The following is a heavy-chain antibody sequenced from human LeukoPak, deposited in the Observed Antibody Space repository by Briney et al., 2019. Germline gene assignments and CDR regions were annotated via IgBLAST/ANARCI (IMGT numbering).Heavy chain of an antibody. V-gene: IGHV3-30-3*01. D-gene: IGHD4-17*01. J-gene: IGHJ6*02. CDR1: GFTFSSYA. CDR2: ISYDGSNK. Sequence: GGSLRLSCAASGFTFSSYAMYWVRQAPGKGLEWVAVISYDGSNKYYADSEKGRFTISRDNSKNTLYLQMNSLRPEDTAVYYCARTRPYGDYVSYYYYGMDVWGQGTTVTVSS. CDR3: ARTRPYGDYVSYYYYGMDV.